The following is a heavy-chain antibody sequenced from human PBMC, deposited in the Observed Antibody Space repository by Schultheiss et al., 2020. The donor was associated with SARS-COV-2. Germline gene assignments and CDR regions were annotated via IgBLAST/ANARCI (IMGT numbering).Heavy chain of an antibody. CDR2: INHSGST. V-gene: IGHV4-39*07. CDR1: GGSISSSNYY. D-gene: IGHD4-17*01. Sequence: SETLSLTCTVSGGSISSSNYYWGWIRQPPGEGLEWIGEINHSGSTNYNPSLKSRVTISVDRSKNQFSLKLSSVTAADTAVYYCARTTTVTTRYFDYWGQGTLVTVS. CDR3: ARTTTVTTRYFDY. J-gene: IGHJ4*02.